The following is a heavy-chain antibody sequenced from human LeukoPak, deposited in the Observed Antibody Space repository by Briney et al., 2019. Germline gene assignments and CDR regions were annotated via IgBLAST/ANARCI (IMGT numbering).Heavy chain of an antibody. CDR3: ARGGCSSTSCYNYFDY. J-gene: IGHJ4*02. Sequence: GGSLRLSCAASGFTFSSYGMHWVRQAPGKGLGWVAVIWYDGSNKYYADSVKGRFTISRDNSKNTLYLQMNSLRAEDTAVYYCARGGCSSTSCYNYFDYWGQGTLVTVSS. CDR1: GFTFSSYG. V-gene: IGHV3-33*01. CDR2: IWYDGSNK. D-gene: IGHD2-2*02.